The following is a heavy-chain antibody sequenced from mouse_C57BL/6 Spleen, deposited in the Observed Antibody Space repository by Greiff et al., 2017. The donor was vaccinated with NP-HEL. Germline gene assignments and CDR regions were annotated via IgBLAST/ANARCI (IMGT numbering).Heavy chain of an antibody. CDR2: ISYDGSN. D-gene: IGHD3-2*02. V-gene: IGHV3-6*01. CDR1: GYSITSGYY. J-gene: IGHJ3*01. CDR3: ARETAQALFAY. Sequence: EVKLMESGPGLVKPSQSLSLTCSVTGYSITSGYYWNWIRQFPGNKLEWMGYISYDGSNNYNPSLKNRISITRDTSKNQFFLKLNSVTTEDTATYYCARETAQALFAYWGQGTLVTVSA.